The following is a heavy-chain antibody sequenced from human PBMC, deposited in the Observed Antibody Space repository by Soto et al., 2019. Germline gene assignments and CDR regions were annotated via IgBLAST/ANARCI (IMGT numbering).Heavy chain of an antibody. CDR3: AREVPLGYCSGGSCPSFDY. V-gene: IGHV3-48*01. CDR2: ISSSSSTI. CDR1: GFTFSSYS. J-gene: IGHJ4*02. D-gene: IGHD2-15*01. Sequence: GGSLRLSCAASGFTFSSYSMNWVRQAPGKGLEWVSYISSSSSTIYYADSVKGRFTISRDNAKNSLYLQMNSLRAEDTAVYYCAREVPLGYCSGGSCPSFDYWGQGTLVTVSS.